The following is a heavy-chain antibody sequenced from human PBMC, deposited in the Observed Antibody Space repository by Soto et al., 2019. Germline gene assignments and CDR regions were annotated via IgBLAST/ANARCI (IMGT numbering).Heavy chain of an antibody. D-gene: IGHD3-22*01. J-gene: IGHJ4*02. V-gene: IGHV3-23*01. CDR2: ISGSGGST. CDR1: GFTFSSYA. Sequence: RLSCAASGFTFSSYAMSWVRQAPGKGLEWVSAISGSGGSTYYADSVKGRFTISRDNSKNTLYLQMNSLRAEDTAVYYCAKVASYYYDSSGSMPFDYWGQGTLVTVSS. CDR3: AKVASYYYDSSGSMPFDY.